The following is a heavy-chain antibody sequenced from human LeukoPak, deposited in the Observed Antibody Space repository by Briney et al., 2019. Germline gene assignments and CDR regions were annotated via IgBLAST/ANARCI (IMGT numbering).Heavy chain of an antibody. CDR1: GYTFTCYY. D-gene: IGHD1-26*01. CDR3: ARVAYIVGVPYYYYMDV. CDR2: INPNSGGT. V-gene: IGHV1-2*02. J-gene: IGHJ6*03. Sequence: ASVKVSCKASGYTFTCYYMHWVRQAPGQGLEWMGWINPNSGGTNYAQKFQGRVTMTRDTSISAAYMELSRLRSDDTAVYYCARVAYIVGVPYYYYMDVWGKGTTVTVSS.